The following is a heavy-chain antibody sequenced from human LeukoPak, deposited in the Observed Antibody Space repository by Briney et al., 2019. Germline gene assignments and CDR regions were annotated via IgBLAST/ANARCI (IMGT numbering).Heavy chain of an antibody. D-gene: IGHD2-21*01. CDR1: GFTFTSYW. CDR3: ARGVNRANDF. J-gene: IGHJ4*02. V-gene: IGHV5-51*01. CDR2: IYPTDSDT. Sequence: GESLKISCKGSGFTFTSYWIAWVRQMPGKGLECMGIIYPTDSDTRYSPSFQGQVTISADRSISTAYLQWNTLKASDTAMYYCARGVNRANDFWGQGTLVTVSS.